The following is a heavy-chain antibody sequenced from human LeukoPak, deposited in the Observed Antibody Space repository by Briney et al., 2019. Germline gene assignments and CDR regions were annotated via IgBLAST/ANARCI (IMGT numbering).Heavy chain of an antibody. CDR1: GFTFGKYW. J-gene: IGHJ4*02. V-gene: IGHV3-7*01. D-gene: IGHD3-10*01. CDR2: IKLDGSEK. Sequence: PGGSLRLSCVASGFTFGKYWMSWVRQAPGKGLEWVANIKLDGSEKNYVDSVKGRFTISRDNTKNSLYLQMNSLRAEDTAVYYCARETMVRGVDYQSCFDYRGQGTLVTVSS. CDR3: ARETMVRGVDYQSCFDY.